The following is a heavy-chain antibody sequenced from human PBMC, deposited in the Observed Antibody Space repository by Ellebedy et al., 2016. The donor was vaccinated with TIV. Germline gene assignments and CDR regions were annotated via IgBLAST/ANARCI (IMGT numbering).Heavy chain of an antibody. Sequence: GESLKISCAASGFTFSSYWMHWVRQAQGKGLVWVSRITTDGSSPTYADSVKGRFTISRDNAKNTLYLQMNSLRAEDTAVYYCARNRYCSGGDCYALGYWGQGTLVTVSS. CDR1: GFTFSSYW. V-gene: IGHV3-74*01. D-gene: IGHD2-15*01. CDR2: ITTDGSSP. CDR3: ARNRYCSGGDCYALGY. J-gene: IGHJ4*02.